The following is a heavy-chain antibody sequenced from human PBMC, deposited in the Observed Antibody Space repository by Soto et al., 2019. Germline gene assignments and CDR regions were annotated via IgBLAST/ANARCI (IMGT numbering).Heavy chain of an antibody. J-gene: IGHJ4*02. CDR3: VFGRWNQYFFDH. V-gene: IGHV3-33*08. D-gene: IGHD1-1*01. Sequence: SLRLSCTTSGFTFTSYSMHWFRQGPGKGLEWVATFWYDASAQRYADSVKGRFTISRDPSRGTLYLLMDSLRTDDTAVYYCVFGRWNQYFFDHWGQESVVTGSS. CDR2: FWYDASAQ. CDR1: GFTFTSYS.